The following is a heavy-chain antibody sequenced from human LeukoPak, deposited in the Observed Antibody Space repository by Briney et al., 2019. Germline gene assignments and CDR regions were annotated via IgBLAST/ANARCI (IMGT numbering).Heavy chain of an antibody. CDR2: ISSSGSTI. V-gene: IGHV3-48*03. Sequence: GGSLRLSCAASGFTFSSYEMNWVRQGPGKGREWVSYISSSGSTIYYADSVKGRFTISRDNAKNSLYLQMNSLRAEDTAVYYCAELGITMIGGVWGKGTTVTISS. J-gene: IGHJ6*04. CDR1: GFTFSSYE. CDR3: AELGITMIGGV. D-gene: IGHD3-10*02.